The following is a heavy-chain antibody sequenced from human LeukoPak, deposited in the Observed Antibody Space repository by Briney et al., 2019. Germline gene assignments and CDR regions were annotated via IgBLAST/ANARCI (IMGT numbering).Heavy chain of an antibody. D-gene: IGHD3-22*01. CDR1: GFTFSSYG. V-gene: IGHV3-33*01. J-gene: IGHJ4*02. CDR3: ARDGGYYDSSGYYYTVGYYFDY. CDR2: IWYDGSNK. Sequence: PGGSLRLSCAAFGFTFSSYGMHWVRQAPGKGLEWVAVIWYDGSNKYYADSVKGRFTISRDNSKNTLYLQMNSLRAEDTAVYYCARDGGYYDSSGYYYTVGYYFDYWGQGTLVTVSS.